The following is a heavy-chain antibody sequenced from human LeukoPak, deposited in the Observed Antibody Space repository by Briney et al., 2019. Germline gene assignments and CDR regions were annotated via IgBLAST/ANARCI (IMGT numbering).Heavy chain of an antibody. CDR3: AKDKSMVRELDY. D-gene: IGHD3-10*01. Sequence: PGGSLRLSCTASGFTFRSYGMHWVRQAPGKGLEWLAFIQSDGGNKYYADSVKGRFTISRGNSKNTLFLQMNSLRGEDTAVYYCAKDKSMVRELDYWGQGTLVTVSS. J-gene: IGHJ4*02. V-gene: IGHV3-30*02. CDR2: IQSDGGNK. CDR1: GFTFRSYG.